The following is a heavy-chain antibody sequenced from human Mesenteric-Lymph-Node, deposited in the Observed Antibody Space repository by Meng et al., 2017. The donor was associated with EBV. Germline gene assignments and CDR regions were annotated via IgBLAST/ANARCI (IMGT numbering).Heavy chain of an antibody. CDR3: TRNGDGLAL. V-gene: IGHV3-74*02. J-gene: IGHJ2*01. Sequence: EVQLGESGGGLVNPWGLMSLSCGASGFRFSDYSMVWVRQAPGKGLVWVSYISQDGSITSYVDSVKGRFTISRDNAKNPLFLQMNSLGVDDTAMYYCTRNGDGLALWGRGTLVTVSS. CDR1: GFRFSDYS. CDR2: ISQDGSIT. D-gene: IGHD3-10*01.